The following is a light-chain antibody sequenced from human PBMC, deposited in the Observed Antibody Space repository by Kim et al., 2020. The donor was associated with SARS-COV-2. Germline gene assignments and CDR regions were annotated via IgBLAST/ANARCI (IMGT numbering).Light chain of an antibody. J-gene: IGLJ2*01. CDR3: SSYAGSNNVL. CDR1: SSDVGGYNY. V-gene: IGLV2-8*01. CDR2: ELD. Sequence: QSALTQPPSASGPPGQSVAISCTGTSSDVGGYNYVSWYQQYPGKAPKLMIYELDKRPSGVPDRFSGSKSGNTASLTVSGLQAEDEADYYCSSYAGSNNVLFGGGTQLTVL.